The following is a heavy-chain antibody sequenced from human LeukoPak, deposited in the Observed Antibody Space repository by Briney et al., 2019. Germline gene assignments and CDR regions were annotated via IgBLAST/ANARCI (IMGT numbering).Heavy chain of an antibody. CDR3: AREAYYYDSSGYYHVNGLDY. CDR1: GYTFTSYG. D-gene: IGHD3-22*01. Sequence: ASVKASCKASGYTFTSYGISWVRQAPGQGLEWMGWISAYNGNTNYAQKLQGRVTMTTDTSTTTAYMELRSLRSDDTAVYYCAREAYYYDSSGYYHVNGLDYWGQGTLVTVSS. J-gene: IGHJ4*02. CDR2: ISAYNGNT. V-gene: IGHV1-18*01.